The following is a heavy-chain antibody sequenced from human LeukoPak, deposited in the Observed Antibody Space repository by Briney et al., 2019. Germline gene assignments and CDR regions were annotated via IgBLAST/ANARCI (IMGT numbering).Heavy chain of an antibody. D-gene: IGHD3-9*01. CDR1: GYTFTSYA. CDR3: AISPVYYDILTGYYKASPLDY. J-gene: IGHJ4*02. Sequence: ASVKVSCKASGYTFTSYAMNWVRQAPGQGLEWRGWINTNTGNATYAQGFTGRFVFSLDTSVSTAYLQISSLKTEDTAVYYCAISPVYYDILTGYYKASPLDYWGQGTLVTVSS. CDR2: INTNTGNA. V-gene: IGHV7-4-1*02.